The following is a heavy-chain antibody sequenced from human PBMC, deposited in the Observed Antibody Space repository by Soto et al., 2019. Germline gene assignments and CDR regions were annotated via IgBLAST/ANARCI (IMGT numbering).Heavy chain of an antibody. CDR2: IWYDGSNK. D-gene: IGHD3-10*01. V-gene: IGHV3-33*01. CDR1: GFTCSSYG. J-gene: IGHJ6*02. CDR3: VFGWGSTFYSSFGMDV. Sequence: PGRNPRISCAAYGFTCSSYGMHWVRQAPGKGLEWVAVIWYDGSNKYYADSLKARFTISRDNSKNTLYLQMNSLRVEDTAVYYCVFGWGSTFYSSFGMDVWGLVSTFTVS.